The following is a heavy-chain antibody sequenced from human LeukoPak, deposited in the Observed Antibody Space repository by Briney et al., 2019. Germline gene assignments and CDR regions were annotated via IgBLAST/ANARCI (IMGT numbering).Heavy chain of an antibody. CDR2: FSNSGST. Sequence: PSETLSLTCTVPGGSISNYYWSWIRQPPGKGLEWIGYFSNSGSTDYNPSLKSRVTISVDTSKNQFSLKLSSVTAADTAVYYCAGGPPQYYYSGSYHYWGQGTLVTVSS. J-gene: IGHJ4*02. CDR1: GGSISNYY. D-gene: IGHD3-10*01. V-gene: IGHV4-59*01. CDR3: AGGPPQYYYSGSYHY.